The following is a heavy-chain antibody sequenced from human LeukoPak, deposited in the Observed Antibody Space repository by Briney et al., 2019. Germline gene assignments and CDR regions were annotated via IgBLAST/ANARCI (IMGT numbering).Heavy chain of an antibody. J-gene: IGHJ2*01. Sequence: GGSLRLSCAASGFTFSSYAMHWVRQAPGKGLEYVSAISSNGGSTYYANSVKGRFTISRDNSKNTLYLQMGSLRAEDMAVYYCARDPSSLIGYCTNGVCYSGYFDLWGRGTLVTVSS. D-gene: IGHD2-8*01. CDR3: ARDPSSLIGYCTNGVCYSGYFDL. CDR1: GFTFSSYA. V-gene: IGHV3-64*01. CDR2: ISSNGGST.